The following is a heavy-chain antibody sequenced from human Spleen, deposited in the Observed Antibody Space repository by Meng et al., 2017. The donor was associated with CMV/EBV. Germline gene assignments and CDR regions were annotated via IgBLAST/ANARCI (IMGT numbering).Heavy chain of an antibody. CDR1: TFGSDA. J-gene: IGHJ4*02. CDR2: MSGSGGST. CDR3: AKRGTYYYDSSGYHDFDY. V-gene: IGHV3-23*01. Sequence: TFGSDAMSWGRQAPGKGLEWVSGMSGSGGSTYYADSVKGRFTISRDNSKNTLYLQMNSLRAEDTAVYYCAKRGTYYYDSSGYHDFDYWGQGTLVTVSS. D-gene: IGHD3-22*01.